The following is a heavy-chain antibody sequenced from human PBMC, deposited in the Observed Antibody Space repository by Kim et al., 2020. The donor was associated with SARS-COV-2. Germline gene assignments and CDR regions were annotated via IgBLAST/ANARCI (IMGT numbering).Heavy chain of an antibody. V-gene: IGHV4-31*02. D-gene: IGHD3-16*01. Sequence: YNNPSLQSRVTIAVDTTKNQCSRKLSSVTAADTAGYYCARDHGGHCDYWGQGTLVTVSS. CDR3: ARDHGGHCDY. J-gene: IGHJ4*02.